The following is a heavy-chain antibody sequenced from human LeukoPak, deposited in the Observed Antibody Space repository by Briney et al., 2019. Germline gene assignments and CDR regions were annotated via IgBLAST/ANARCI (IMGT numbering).Heavy chain of an antibody. CDR1: GFTFSSYS. Sequence: GGSLRLSCAASGFTFSSYSMNWVRQAPGKGLEWVSSISSSSSYIYYADSVKGRFTISRDNAKNSLYLQMNSLRAEDTAVYYCAKDQGHYYGSGSYFDYWGQGTLVTVSS. V-gene: IGHV3-21*04. CDR2: ISSSSSYI. D-gene: IGHD3-10*01. J-gene: IGHJ4*02. CDR3: AKDQGHYYGSGSYFDY.